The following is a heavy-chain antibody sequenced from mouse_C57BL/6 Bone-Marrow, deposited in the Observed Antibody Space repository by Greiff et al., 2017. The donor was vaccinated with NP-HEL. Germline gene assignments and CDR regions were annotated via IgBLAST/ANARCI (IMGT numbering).Heavy chain of an antibody. CDR2: IDPSDSYT. CDR1: GYTFTSYW. V-gene: IGHV1-69*01. Sequence: QVQLQQPGAELVMPGASVKLSCKASGYTFTSYWMHWVKQRPGQGLEWIGVIDPSDSYTNYNQKFKGKSTLTVHKSSSTAYMQLSSLTSEDSAVYYCARHFDYWGQGTTLTVSS. J-gene: IGHJ2*01. CDR3: ARHFDY.